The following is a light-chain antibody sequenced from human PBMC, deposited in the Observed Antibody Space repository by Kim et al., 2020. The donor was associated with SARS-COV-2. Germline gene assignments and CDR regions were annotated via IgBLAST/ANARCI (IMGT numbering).Light chain of an antibody. V-gene: IGLV3-19*01. CDR1: SLRSYY. CDR2: GKN. J-gene: IGLJ3*02. CDR3: NSRDSSGNLWV. Sequence: ARGPTVRITCKGDSLRSYYASWYQQKPGQAPVLVIYGKNNRPSGIPDRFSGSSSGNTASLTITGAQAEDEADYYCNSRDSSGNLWVFGGGTQLTVL.